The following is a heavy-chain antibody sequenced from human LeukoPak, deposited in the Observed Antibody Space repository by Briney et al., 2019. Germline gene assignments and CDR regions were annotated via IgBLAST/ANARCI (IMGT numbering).Heavy chain of an antibody. CDR3: ARVAVSVTTNDAFDI. D-gene: IGHD4-17*01. CDR2: IGSSSSYI. V-gene: IGHV3-21*01. Sequence: GGSLRLSCAASGFTFSSYSMNWVRQAPGKGLEWVSSIGSSSSYIYYADSVKGRFTISRDNARNSLYLQMNSLRAEDTAVYYCARVAVSVTTNDAFDIWGQGTMVTVSS. CDR1: GFTFSSYS. J-gene: IGHJ3*02.